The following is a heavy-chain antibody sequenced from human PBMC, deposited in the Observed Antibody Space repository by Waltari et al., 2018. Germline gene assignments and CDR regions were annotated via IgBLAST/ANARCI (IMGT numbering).Heavy chain of an antibody. V-gene: IGHV3-74*01. CDR1: GFTFSSYW. CDR3: TASSGYLNWFDP. D-gene: IGHD3-22*01. J-gene: IGHJ5*02. CDR2: INSDGSST. Sequence: EVQLVESGGGLVQPGGSLRLSCAASGFTFSSYWMHWVRQAPGKGLGWVSRINSDGSSTSYADSVKGRFTISRDNAKNTLYLQMNSLRAEDTAVYYCTASSGYLNWFDPWGQGTLVTVSS.